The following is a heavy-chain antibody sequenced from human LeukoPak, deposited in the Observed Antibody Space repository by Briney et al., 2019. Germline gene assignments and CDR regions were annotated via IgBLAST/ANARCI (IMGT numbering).Heavy chain of an antibody. D-gene: IGHD3-10*01. Sequence: ASVKVSCKASGYTFTNYGISWVRQAPGQGLEWMGWISAYNGNTNYAQKLQGRVTMTTDTSTSTAYMELRSLRSDDTAVYYCARGPLGWYGSGNYYFDYWGQGTLVTASS. J-gene: IGHJ4*02. CDR3: ARGPLGWYGSGNYYFDY. V-gene: IGHV1-18*01. CDR2: ISAYNGNT. CDR1: GYTFTNYG.